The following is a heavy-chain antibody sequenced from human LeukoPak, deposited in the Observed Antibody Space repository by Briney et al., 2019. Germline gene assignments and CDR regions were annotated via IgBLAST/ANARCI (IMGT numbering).Heavy chain of an antibody. J-gene: IGHJ4*02. CDR2: ISWNSGDI. CDR3: AKGDFWSAYYYYFNY. CDR1: GFTFDDYG. Sequence: GGSLRLSCAASGFTFDDYGMHWVRQAPGKGLEWVSSISWNSGDIGYAGSVKGRFTISRDNAKKSLYLQMNSLRAEDTALYYCAKGDFWSAYYYYFNYWGQGTLVTVSS. D-gene: IGHD3-3*01. V-gene: IGHV3-9*01.